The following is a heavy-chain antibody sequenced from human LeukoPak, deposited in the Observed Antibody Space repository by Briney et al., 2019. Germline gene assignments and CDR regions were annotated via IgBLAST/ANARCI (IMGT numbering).Heavy chain of an antibody. V-gene: IGHV1-8*01. CDR1: VYTFTIYD. CDR3: AKGIPLDY. J-gene: IGHJ4*02. Sequence: ASVKVSRKSSVYTFTIYDINWVRQATGQGLEWMGWMNPNSGNTGYAQKFQGRVTMNRNTSISTAYMELSSLRSEDTAVDYCAKGIPLDYWGQGTLVTVSS. CDR2: MNPNSGNT.